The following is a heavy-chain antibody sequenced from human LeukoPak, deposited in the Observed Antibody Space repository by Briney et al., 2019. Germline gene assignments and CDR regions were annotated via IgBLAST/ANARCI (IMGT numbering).Heavy chain of an antibody. CDR1: GYSISSGYY. CDR3: ARLRSSSLVDY. CDR2: IYHSGST. V-gene: IGHV4-38-2*01. J-gene: IGHJ4*02. Sequence: PSETLSLTCAVSGYSISSGYYWGWIQQPPGKGLEWIGSIYHSGSTYYNPSLKSRVTISVDTSKNQFSLKLSSVTAADTAVYYCARLRSSSLVDYWGQGTLVTVSS. D-gene: IGHD6-13*01.